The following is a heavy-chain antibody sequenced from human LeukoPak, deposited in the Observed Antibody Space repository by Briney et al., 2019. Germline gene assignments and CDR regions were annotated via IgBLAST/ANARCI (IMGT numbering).Heavy chain of an antibody. J-gene: IGHJ4*02. CDR2: IIPIFGTA. D-gene: IGHD1-26*01. CDR1: GGTFSSYA. Sequence: GSSVKVSCKASGGTFSSYAISWVRQAPGQGLEWMGGIIPIFGTANYAQKFQGRVTITADESTSTAYMELSSLRSEDTAVYYCARDRGRGSPSYFDYWGQGTLVTVSS. V-gene: IGHV1-69*01. CDR3: ARDRGRGSPSYFDY.